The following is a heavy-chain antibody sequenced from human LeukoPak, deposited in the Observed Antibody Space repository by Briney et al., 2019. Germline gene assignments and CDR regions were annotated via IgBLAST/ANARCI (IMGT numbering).Heavy chain of an antibody. Sequence: ASVKVSCKASGYTFTGYYMHWVRQALGQGLERMGWINPNSGGTNYAQKFQGRVTITRDTYISTAYMELSRLRSDDTAVYYCARDGYYGSGSYSAPDYWGQGTLVTVSS. J-gene: IGHJ4*02. V-gene: IGHV1-2*02. CDR3: ARDGYYGSGSYSAPDY. CDR1: GYTFTGYY. D-gene: IGHD3-10*01. CDR2: INPNSGGT.